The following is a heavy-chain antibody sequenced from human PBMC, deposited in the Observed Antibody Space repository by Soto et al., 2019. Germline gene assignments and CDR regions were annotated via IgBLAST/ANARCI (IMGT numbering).Heavy chain of an antibody. CDR3: ARRGGTGSGSYYKENWFDP. V-gene: IGHV4-39*01. CDR2: IYYSGST. CDR1: GGSISSSSYY. D-gene: IGHD3-10*01. Sequence: PSETLSLTCTVSGGSISSSSYYWGWIRQPPGKGLEWIGSIYYSGSTYYNPSLKSRVTISVDTSKNQFSLKLSSVTAADTAVYYCARRGGTGSGSYYKENWFDPWGQGTLVTVSS. J-gene: IGHJ5*02.